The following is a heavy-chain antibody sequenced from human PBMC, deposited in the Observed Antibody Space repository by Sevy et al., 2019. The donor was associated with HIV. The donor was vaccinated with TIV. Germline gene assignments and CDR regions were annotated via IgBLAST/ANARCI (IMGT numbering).Heavy chain of an antibody. Sequence: SETLSLTCAVYGGSFSGYYWSWIRQPPGKGLEWIGEINHSGSTNYNPSLKSRVTISVDTSKNQFSLKLSSVTAADTAVYYCARGVVVVAWGYYYGMDVWGQRTTVTVSS. CDR1: GGSFSGYY. D-gene: IGHD2-15*01. CDR2: INHSGST. CDR3: ARGVVVVAWGYYYGMDV. V-gene: IGHV4-34*01. J-gene: IGHJ6*02.